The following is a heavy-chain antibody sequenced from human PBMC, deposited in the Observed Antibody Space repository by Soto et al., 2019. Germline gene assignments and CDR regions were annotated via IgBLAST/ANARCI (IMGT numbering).Heavy chain of an antibody. Sequence: QVQLQESGPGLVKPSETLSLTCTVSGDSISRYYWSWIRLSPGKGLEWIGYIYYSGETNYNPSVKGRVTRSVARTNIELSLKLSSVTAADTAVYYCARYQVGEFLKGSGMDVWGKGTTVTVSS. CDR3: ARYQVGEFLKGSGMDV. D-gene: IGHD3-10*01. CDR2: IYYSGET. V-gene: IGHV4-59*01. CDR1: GDSISRYY. J-gene: IGHJ6*04.